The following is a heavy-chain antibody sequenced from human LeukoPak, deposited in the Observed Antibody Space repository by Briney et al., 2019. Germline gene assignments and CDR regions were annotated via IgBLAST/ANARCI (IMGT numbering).Heavy chain of an antibody. CDR3: AREPDSSGWYDY. D-gene: IGHD6-19*01. CDR2: ISGSGGST. V-gene: IGHV3-23*01. Sequence: HPGGSLRLSCAASGFSFSSYAMSWVRQAPGKGLEWVSAISGSGGSTYYADSVKGRFTISRDNSKNTLYLQMNSLRAEDTALYHCAREPDSSGWYDYWGQGTLVTVSS. J-gene: IGHJ4*02. CDR1: GFSFSSYA.